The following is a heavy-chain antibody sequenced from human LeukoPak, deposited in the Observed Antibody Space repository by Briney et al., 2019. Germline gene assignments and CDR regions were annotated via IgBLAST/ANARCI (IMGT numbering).Heavy chain of an antibody. CDR3: ARGYTSNWDNWFGP. CDR2: INPNIGGT. D-gene: IGHD6-19*01. V-gene: IGHV1-2*06. CDR1: GYTFTGYY. Sequence: ASVKVSCKASGYTFTGYYMHWVRQAPGQGLERMGRINPNIGGTIYAQKFQGRVTMTRDTSISTAYMELSSLRSDDTAVYYCARGYTSNWDNWFGPWGQGTPVTVSS. J-gene: IGHJ5*02.